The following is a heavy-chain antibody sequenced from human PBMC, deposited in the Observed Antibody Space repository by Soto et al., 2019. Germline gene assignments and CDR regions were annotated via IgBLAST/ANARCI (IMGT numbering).Heavy chain of an antibody. V-gene: IGHV3-23*01. D-gene: IGHD3-3*01. J-gene: IGHJ4*02. CDR2: ISGSGGST. CDR3: AKVGVDYDFSPPYFDY. Sequence: GGSLRLSCAASGFTFSSYAMSWVRQAPGKGLEWVSAISGSGGSTYYADSVKGRFTISRDNSKNTLYLQMNSLRAEDTAVYYCAKVGVDYDFSPPYFDYWGQGTLVTVSS. CDR1: GFTFSSYA.